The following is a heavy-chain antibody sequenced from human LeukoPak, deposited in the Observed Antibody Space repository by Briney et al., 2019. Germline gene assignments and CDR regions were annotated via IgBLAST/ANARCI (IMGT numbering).Heavy chain of an antibody. CDR2: IYYSGST. Sequence: SETLSLTCTVSGGSISSYYWSWLRQPPGKGLEWIGYIYYSGSTYYNPSLKSRVTISVDTSKNQFSLKLSSVTAADMAVYYCARGVEDIVVVVAATPGAYFDYWGQGTLVTVSS. CDR3: ARGVEDIVVVVAATPGAYFDY. D-gene: IGHD2-15*01. V-gene: IGHV4-59*08. CDR1: GGSISSYY. J-gene: IGHJ4*02.